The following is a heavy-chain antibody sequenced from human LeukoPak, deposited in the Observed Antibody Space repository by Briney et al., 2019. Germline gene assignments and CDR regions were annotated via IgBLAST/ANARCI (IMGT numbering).Heavy chain of an antibody. CDR1: GGSISSHY. D-gene: IGHD6-6*01. J-gene: IGHJ2*01. CDR3: ARIVPDWYFDL. Sequence: PSETLSLTCTVSGGSISSHYWSWIRQPPGKGLEWIGYIYYSGSTNYNPSLKSRVTISVDTSKNQFSLKLSSVTAADTAVYYCARIVPDWYFDLWGRGTLVTLSS. V-gene: IGHV4-59*11. CDR2: IYYSGST.